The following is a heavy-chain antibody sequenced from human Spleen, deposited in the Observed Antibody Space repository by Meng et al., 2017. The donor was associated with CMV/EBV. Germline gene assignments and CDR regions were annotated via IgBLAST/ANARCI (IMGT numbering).Heavy chain of an antibody. J-gene: IGHJ6*02. CDR3: ARGDEKGPDAHYALDL. Sequence: ASVKVSCKASGYPFTDYFMHWVRQAPGQGLEWMARIIPELNVPSYAQKFQDRVTMIADRSTGTAYMELSSLGSEDTAVYYCARGDEKGPDAHYALDLWGQGTSVTVSS. CDR1: GYPFTDYF. V-gene: IGHV1-2*02. CDR2: IIPELNVP. D-gene: IGHD3-16*01.